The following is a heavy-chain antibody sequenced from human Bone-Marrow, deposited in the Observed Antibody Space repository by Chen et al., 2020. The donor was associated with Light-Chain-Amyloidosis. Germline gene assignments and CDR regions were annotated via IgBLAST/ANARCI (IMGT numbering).Heavy chain of an antibody. J-gene: IGHJ4*02. Sequence: QVQLQESGPGLVKPSETLSLTCAVSGYSISSGYYWGWIRQPPGKGLEWIGSIYHSGSTYYNPSLKSRVTISVDTSKNQFSLKLSSVTAADTAVYYCARVVWVGGFPDYWGQGTLVTVSS. CDR3: ARVVWVGGFPDY. CDR1: GYSISSGYY. V-gene: IGHV4-38-2*01. D-gene: IGHD2-15*01. CDR2: IYHSGST.